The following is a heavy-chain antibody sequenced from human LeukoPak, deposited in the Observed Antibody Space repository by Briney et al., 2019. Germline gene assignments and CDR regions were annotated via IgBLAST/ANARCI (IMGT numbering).Heavy chain of an antibody. D-gene: IGHD6-19*01. V-gene: IGHV1-24*01. Sequence: ASVKVSCKVSGYTPTELSMHWVRQAPGKGHEWMGGFDPEDGETIYAQKFQGRVTMTEDTSTDTAYMELSSLRSEDTAVYYCATAIAVAAHFDYWGQGTLVTVSP. J-gene: IGHJ4*02. CDR3: ATAIAVAAHFDY. CDR1: GYTPTELS. CDR2: FDPEDGET.